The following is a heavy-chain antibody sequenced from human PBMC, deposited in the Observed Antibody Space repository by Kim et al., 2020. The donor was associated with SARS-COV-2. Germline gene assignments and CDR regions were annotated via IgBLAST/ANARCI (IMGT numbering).Heavy chain of an antibody. CDR2: ISAYNGNT. CDR3: AREAPGYSSGWYSGYYYYGMDV. Sequence: ASVKVSCKASGYTFTSYGISWVRQAPGQGLEWMGWISAYNGNTNYAQKLQGRVTMTTDTSTSTAYMELRSLRSDDTAVYYCAREAPGYSSGWYSGYYYYGMDVWGQGTTVTVSS. J-gene: IGHJ6*02. CDR1: GYTFTSYG. D-gene: IGHD6-19*01. V-gene: IGHV1-18*01.